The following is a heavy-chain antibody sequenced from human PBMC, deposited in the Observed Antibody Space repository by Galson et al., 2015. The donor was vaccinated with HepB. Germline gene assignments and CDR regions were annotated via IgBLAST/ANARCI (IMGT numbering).Heavy chain of an antibody. CDR3: ARGPRYYYDSSGPGYFDY. J-gene: IGHJ4*02. CDR1: GFTVSSNY. CDR2: IYSGTST. V-gene: IGHV3-53*04. Sequence: SLRLSCAASGFTVSSNYMSWVRQAPGKGLEWVSIIYSGTSTYYADPVRGRFTISRHNFKNTLYLQMKSLRAEDTAVYYCARGPRYYYDSSGPGYFDYWGQGTLVTVSS. D-gene: IGHD3-22*01.